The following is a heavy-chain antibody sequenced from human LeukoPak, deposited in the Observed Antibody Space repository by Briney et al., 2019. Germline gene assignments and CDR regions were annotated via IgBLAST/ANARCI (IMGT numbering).Heavy chain of an antibody. J-gene: IGHJ4*02. Sequence: ASVKVSCKASGYTFTGYYMHWVRRAPGQGLEWMGIINPSGGSTSYAQKFQGRVTMTRDTSTSTVYMELSSLRSEDTAVYYCARDQEGTVTPGGTDYWGQGTLVTVSS. CDR1: GYTFTGYY. CDR3: ARDQEGTVTPGGTDY. CDR2: INPSGGST. D-gene: IGHD4-11*01. V-gene: IGHV1-46*01.